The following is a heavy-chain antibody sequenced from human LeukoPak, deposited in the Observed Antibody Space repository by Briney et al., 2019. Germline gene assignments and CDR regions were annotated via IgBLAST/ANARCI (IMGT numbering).Heavy chain of an antibody. J-gene: IGHJ4*02. Sequence: QSGGSLRLSCAASGFTLSSYAMSWVRQAPGKGLEWVSAISGSGGSTYYADSVKGRFTISRDNSKNTLYLQMNSLRAEDTAIYYCAKGKYSSSWYLFDYWGQGTLVTVSS. D-gene: IGHD6-13*01. CDR1: GFTLSSYA. V-gene: IGHV3-23*01. CDR3: AKGKYSSSWYLFDY. CDR2: ISGSGGST.